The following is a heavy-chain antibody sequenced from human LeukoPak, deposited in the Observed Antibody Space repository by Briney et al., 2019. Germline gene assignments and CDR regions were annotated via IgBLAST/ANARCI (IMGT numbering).Heavy chain of an antibody. CDR1: GYTFTGYY. V-gene: IGHV1-2*02. CDR2: INPNSGGT. J-gene: IGHJ4*02. D-gene: IGHD3-3*01. Sequence: GASVKVSCKASGYTFTGYYMHWVRQAPGQGLEWMGWINPNSGGTNYAQKFQGRVTMTRDTSITTAYMELSRLRSDDTAVYYCARPTIWAMYYFDYWGQGTLVTVSS. CDR3: ARPTIWAMYYFDY.